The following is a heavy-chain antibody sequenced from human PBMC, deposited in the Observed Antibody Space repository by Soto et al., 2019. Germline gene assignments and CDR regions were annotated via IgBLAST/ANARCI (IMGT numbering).Heavy chain of an antibody. CDR1: GFTFTDYT. Sequence: PXGSLRLSCAAAGFTFTDYTLNWVRQAPGKGLEWVSCISSTSTYISYADSVKGRFTISRDNAKKSMYLHMNSLRDEDTATYYCARESSSGYFSDYWGQGTLVTVSS. CDR3: ARESSSGYFSDY. CDR2: ISSTSTYI. D-gene: IGHD3-22*01. V-gene: IGHV3-21*01. J-gene: IGHJ4*02.